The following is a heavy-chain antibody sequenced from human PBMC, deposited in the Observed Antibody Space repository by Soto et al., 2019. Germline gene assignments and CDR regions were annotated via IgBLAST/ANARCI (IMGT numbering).Heavy chain of an antibody. V-gene: IGHV3-48*03. D-gene: IGHD6-13*01. Sequence: GESLKISCAASGFTFSSYEMNWVRQAPGKGLEWVSYISSSGSTIYYADSVKGRFTISRDNAKNSLYLQMNSLRAEDTAVYYCASQNVDGYSSSWYYFDYWGQGTLVTVSS. CDR3: ASQNVDGYSSSWYYFDY. CDR2: ISSSGSTI. CDR1: GFTFSSYE. J-gene: IGHJ4*02.